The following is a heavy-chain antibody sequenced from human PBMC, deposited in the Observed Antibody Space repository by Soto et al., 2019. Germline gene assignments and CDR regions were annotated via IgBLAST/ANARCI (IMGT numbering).Heavy chain of an antibody. D-gene: IGHD3-16*01. CDR1: GFTFSRHA. Sequence: SLRLSCTASGFTFSRHAMTWVRQAPGKGLEWVSFISDDGSRTYYADAVKGRFTISRDNSKHTLYLQMNSLTAEDTAVYACVKGGWLDFWGQGTLVTVSS. V-gene: IGHV3-23*01. J-gene: IGHJ5*01. CDR3: VKGGWLDF. CDR2: ISDDGSRT.